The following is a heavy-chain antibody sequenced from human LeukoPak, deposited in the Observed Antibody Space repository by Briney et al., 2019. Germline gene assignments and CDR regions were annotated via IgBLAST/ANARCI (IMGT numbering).Heavy chain of an antibody. Sequence: ASVKVSCKASGYTFTGYYMHWVRQAPGQALEWMGWINPNSGGTNYAQKFQGRVTMTRDTSISTAYMELSRLRSDDTAVYYCASDLTAARPLRYFDYWGQGTLVTVSS. CDR1: GYTFTGYY. CDR3: ASDLTAARPLRYFDY. V-gene: IGHV1-2*02. J-gene: IGHJ4*02. CDR2: INPNSGGT. D-gene: IGHD6-6*01.